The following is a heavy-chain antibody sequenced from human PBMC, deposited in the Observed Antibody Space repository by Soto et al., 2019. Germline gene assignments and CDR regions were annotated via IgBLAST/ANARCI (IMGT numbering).Heavy chain of an antibody. CDR1: GFTVTNAW. Sequence: EVHLVESGGGLVKPGGSLRLSCAASGFTVTNAWMSWVRQAPGKGLEWVGRIKGKTEGGTTDYAAPVRGRFSMSRDDSRNTLYLQMNSLKTEDTAVYYCTTVPSGWRAPGGWGQGTLVTVSS. D-gene: IGHD3-3*01. CDR2: IKGKTEGGTT. J-gene: IGHJ4*02. V-gene: IGHV3-15*01. CDR3: TTVPSGWRAPGG.